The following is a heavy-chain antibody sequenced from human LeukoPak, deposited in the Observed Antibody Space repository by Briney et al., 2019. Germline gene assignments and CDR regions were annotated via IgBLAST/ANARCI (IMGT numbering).Heavy chain of an antibody. CDR1: GFTFSSYS. D-gene: IGHD3-3*01. CDR2: ISSSSSYI. J-gene: IGHJ6*02. CDR3: ARDYNYYDFWSGYYSGYYYGMDV. Sequence: GSLRLSCAASGFTFSSYSMNWVRQAPGKGLEWVSSISSSSSYIYYADSVKGRFTISRDNAKNSLYLQMNSLRAEDTAVYYCARDYNYYDFWSGYYSGYYYGMDVWGQGTTVTVSS. V-gene: IGHV3-21*01.